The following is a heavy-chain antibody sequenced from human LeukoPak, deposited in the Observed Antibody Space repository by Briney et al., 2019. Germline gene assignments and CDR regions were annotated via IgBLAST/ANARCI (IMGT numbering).Heavy chain of an antibody. V-gene: IGHV4-34*01. CDR1: GGSFSGYY. Sequence: KPSETLPLTCAVYGGSFSGYYWSWIRQPPGKGLEWIGEINHSGSTNYNPSLKSRVTISVDTSKNQFSLKLSSVTAADTAVYYCATRTRYSSSSLFDYWGQGTLVTVSS. J-gene: IGHJ4*02. CDR3: ATRTRYSSSSLFDY. CDR2: INHSGST. D-gene: IGHD6-6*01.